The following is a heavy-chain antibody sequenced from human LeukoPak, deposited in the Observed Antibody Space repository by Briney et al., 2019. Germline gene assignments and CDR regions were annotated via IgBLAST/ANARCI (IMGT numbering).Heavy chain of an antibody. J-gene: IGHJ5*02. CDR2: ISYDGSNK. D-gene: IGHD3-3*01. V-gene: IGHV3-30-3*01. CDR3: AKGNDFWSGRNWFDP. CDR1: GFTFRSYA. Sequence: GGSLRLSCVASGFTFRSYAMHWVRQAPGKGLEWVAVISYDGSNKYYADSVKGRFTISRDNSKNTLYLQMNSLRAEDTAVYYCAKGNDFWSGRNWFDPWGQGTLVTVSS.